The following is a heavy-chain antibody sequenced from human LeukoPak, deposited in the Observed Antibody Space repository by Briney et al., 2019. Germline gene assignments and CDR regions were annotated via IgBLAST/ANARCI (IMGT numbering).Heavy chain of an antibody. CDR2: ISSSSSSYI. CDR1: GFTFSSYS. CDR3: AREREARGRYFDWLGTQYYMDV. Sequence: TGGSLRLSCAASGFTFSSYSMNWVRQAPGKGLEWVSSISSSSSSYIYYADSVKGRFTISRDNAKNSLYLQMNSLRAEDTAVYYCAREREARGRYFDWLGTQYYMDVWGKGTTVTISS. J-gene: IGHJ6*03. D-gene: IGHD3-9*01. V-gene: IGHV3-21*01.